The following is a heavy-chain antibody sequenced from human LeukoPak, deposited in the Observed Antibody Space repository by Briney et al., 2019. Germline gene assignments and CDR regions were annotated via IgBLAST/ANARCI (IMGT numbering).Heavy chain of an antibody. J-gene: IGHJ4*02. CDR1: GVTLRNYA. CDR2: ISGDGEST. V-gene: IGHV3-23*01. Sequence: GGSLRLSCAAPGVTLRNYAMTWIRQAPGKGLQWVSVISGDGESTYYADSVRGRFTISRDNSKNTMYLQMNNLRAEDTAIYYCAKDRDCSSTGCYVFANWGQGTLVTVSS. CDR3: AKDRDCSSTGCYVFAN. D-gene: IGHD2-2*01.